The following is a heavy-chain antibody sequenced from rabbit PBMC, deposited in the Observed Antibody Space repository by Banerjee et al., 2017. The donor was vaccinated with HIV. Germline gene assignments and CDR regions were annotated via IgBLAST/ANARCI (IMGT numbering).Heavy chain of an antibody. V-gene: IGHV1S45*01. Sequence: QEQLKESGGDLVKPEGSLTLTCTASGFSFSSYWMSWVRQAPGKGLEWIGCIYNGGSGSTYYTSWANGRFTISLDNAQNTVFLQMTSLTAADTATYFCAVYAGYAGYGYDNYYGMDVWGPGTLVTVS. CDR3: AVYAGYAGYGYDNYYGMDV. D-gene: IGHD7-1*01. J-gene: IGHJ6*01. CDR1: GFSFSSYW. CDR2: IYNGGSGST.